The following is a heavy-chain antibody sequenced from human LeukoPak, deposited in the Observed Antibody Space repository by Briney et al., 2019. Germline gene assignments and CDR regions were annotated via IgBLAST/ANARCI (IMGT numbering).Heavy chain of an antibody. Sequence: GASVKVSCKASGYTFTSYYMHWVRQAPGQGLEWMGIINPSGGSTSYAQKFQGRVTMTRDTSTSTVYMELSSLRSEDTAVYYCARDRWEKDSGYDNNWFDPWGQGTLVTVSS. CDR1: GYTFTSYY. D-gene: IGHD5-12*01. J-gene: IGHJ5*02. CDR2: INPSGGST. CDR3: ARDRWEKDSGYDNNWFDP. V-gene: IGHV1-46*01.